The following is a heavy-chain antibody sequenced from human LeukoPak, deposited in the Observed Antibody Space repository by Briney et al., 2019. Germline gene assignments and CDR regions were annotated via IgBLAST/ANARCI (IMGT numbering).Heavy chain of an antibody. Sequence: SGPTLVNPTQTLTLTCTFSGFSLSTSGVGVGWIRQSPSKALEWLTLIYWNDDKRYSPFLKSRLTITRDTSKNQVVLTMTNMDPVDTGTYYFAHRLWDQSGDYYQGWLDSWGQGTLVTVSS. CDR2: IYWNDDK. J-gene: IGHJ5*01. CDR1: GFSLSTSGVG. D-gene: IGHD4-17*01. V-gene: IGHV2-5*01. CDR3: AHRLWDQSGDYYQGWLDS.